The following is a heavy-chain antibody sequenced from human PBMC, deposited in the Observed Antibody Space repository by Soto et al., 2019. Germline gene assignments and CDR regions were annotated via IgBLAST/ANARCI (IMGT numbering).Heavy chain of an antibody. CDR1: GYTFTRYD. V-gene: IGHV1-8*01. J-gene: IGHJ6*03. Sequence: ASVKVSCKASGYTFTRYDINWVRQATGQGLEWMGWMNPNSGNTGYAQKFQGRVTITRNTSISTAYMELSSLRSEDTAVYYYARGRGLAATRLVREGGKYYYNYREVWGKGTTVTVS. CDR2: MNPNSGNT. CDR3: ARGRGLAATRLVREGGKYYYNYREV. D-gene: IGHD2-15*01.